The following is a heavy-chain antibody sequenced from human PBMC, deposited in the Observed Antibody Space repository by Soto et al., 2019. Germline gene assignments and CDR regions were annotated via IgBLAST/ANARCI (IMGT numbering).Heavy chain of an antibody. CDR1: GFTFSSYS. D-gene: IGHD3-10*01. CDR3: ASNLLGFGELWSDAFDI. J-gene: IGHJ3*02. Sequence: EVQLVESGGGLVQPGGSLRLSCAASGFTFSSYSMNWVRQAPGKGLEWVSYISSSSSTIYYADSVKGLFTISRDNAKNSLYLQMNSLRAEDTAVYYCASNLLGFGELWSDAFDIWGQGTMVTVAS. V-gene: IGHV3-48*01. CDR2: ISSSSSTI.